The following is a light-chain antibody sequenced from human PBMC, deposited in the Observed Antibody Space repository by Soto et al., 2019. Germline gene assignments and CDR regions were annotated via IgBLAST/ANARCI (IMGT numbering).Light chain of an antibody. CDR2: GAS. J-gene: IGKJ1*01. V-gene: IGKV3-20*01. CDR3: HQYGNAPWT. Sequence: ETVLTQSPGTLSLSPGERATLSCRASQSVASRNLAWYQQKSGQAPRLLIHGASSRATGIPDRFSGSGSGTDFALTLSSLEAEDFAVYYCHQYGNAPWTFGQGTKV. CDR1: QSVASRN.